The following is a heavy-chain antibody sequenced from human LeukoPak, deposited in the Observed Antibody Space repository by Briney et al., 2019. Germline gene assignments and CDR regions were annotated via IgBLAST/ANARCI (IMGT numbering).Heavy chain of an antibody. Sequence: GGSLRLSCAASGFTFSSHWMHWVRQVPGKGLVWVSRINGAGSSTTYAGSVKGRFTISRDNAENTLSLQMNSLRTEDTAVYYCVRRLRGWSSGFDYWGQGILVTVSS. CDR3: VRRLRGWSSGFDY. V-gene: IGHV3-74*01. J-gene: IGHJ4*02. CDR1: GFTFSSHW. CDR2: INGAGSST. D-gene: IGHD6-19*01.